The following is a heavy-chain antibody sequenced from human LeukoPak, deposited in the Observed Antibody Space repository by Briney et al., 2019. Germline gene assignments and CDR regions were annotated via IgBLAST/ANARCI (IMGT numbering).Heavy chain of an antibody. J-gene: IGHJ6*03. D-gene: IGHD2-2*01. CDR2: MNPKSGNT. V-gene: IGHV1-8*01. CDR1: GYTFISYD. Sequence: GASVKGSCKASGYTFISYDIVWLRQATGQGLEWMGYMNPKSGNTDYVQNFQGRVTMTRDTSITTAYMELSGLRSEDTAVYYCARKIASTRLGVRYYYMDVWGEGTTVTIPS. CDR3: ARKIASTRLGVRYYYMDV.